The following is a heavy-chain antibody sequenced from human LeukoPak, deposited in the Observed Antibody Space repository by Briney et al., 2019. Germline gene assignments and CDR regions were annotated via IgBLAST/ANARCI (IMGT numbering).Heavy chain of an antibody. CDR3: AREVNRDIVLMVSTDSYGMDV. V-gene: IGHV3-23*01. CDR2: ISGSGGST. D-gene: IGHD2-8*01. Sequence: PSGGSLRLSCAASGFTFSSYAMSWVRQAPGKGLEWVSAISGSGGSTYYADSVKGRFTISRDNSKNTLYLQMNSLRAEDTAVYYCAREVNRDIVLMVSTDSYGMDVWGQGTTVTVSS. J-gene: IGHJ6*02. CDR1: GFTFSSYA.